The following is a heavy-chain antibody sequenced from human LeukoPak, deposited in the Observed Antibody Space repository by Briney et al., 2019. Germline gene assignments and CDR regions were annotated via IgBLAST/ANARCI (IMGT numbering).Heavy chain of an antibody. CDR1: GGSISSYY. J-gene: IGHJ5*02. D-gene: IGHD2-2*01. CDR2: IYYSGST. V-gene: IGHV4-59*01. CDR3: ARGYLGYCSSTSCLKAGFDP. Sequence: SETLSLTCTVSGGSISSYYWSWIRQPPGKGLEWIGYIYYSGSTNYNPSLKSRVTISVDTSKNQFSLKLSSVTAADTAVYYCARGYLGYCSSTSCLKAGFDPWGQGTLVTVSS.